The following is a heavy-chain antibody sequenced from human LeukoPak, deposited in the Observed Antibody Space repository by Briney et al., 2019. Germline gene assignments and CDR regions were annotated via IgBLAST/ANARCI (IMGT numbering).Heavy chain of an antibody. V-gene: IGHV3-48*01. D-gene: IGHD3-9*01. J-gene: IGHJ4*02. CDR3: ARGVEGYDILTGYYNLPDY. Sequence: PGGSLRLSCAASGFTFSSYSMNWVRQAPGKGLEWVSYISSSSSTIYYADSVKGRFTISRDNAKNSLYLQMNSLRAEDTAVYYCARGVEGYDILTGYYNLPDYWGQGTLVTVSS. CDR2: ISSSSSTI. CDR1: GFTFSSYS.